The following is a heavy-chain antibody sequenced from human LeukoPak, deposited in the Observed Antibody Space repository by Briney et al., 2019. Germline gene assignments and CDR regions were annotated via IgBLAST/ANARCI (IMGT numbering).Heavy chain of an antibody. CDR1: GGSISSSSYY. CDR3: ARLHGAVIYFDY. Sequence: SETLSLTCTVSGGSISSSSYYWGWIRQPPGKGLEWIGSIYYSGSTYYNPSLKSRVTISVDTSKNQFSLKLSSVTAADTAVYYCARLHGAVIYFDYWGRGTLVTVSS. J-gene: IGHJ4*02. D-gene: IGHD3-3*01. CDR2: IYYSGST. V-gene: IGHV4-39*01.